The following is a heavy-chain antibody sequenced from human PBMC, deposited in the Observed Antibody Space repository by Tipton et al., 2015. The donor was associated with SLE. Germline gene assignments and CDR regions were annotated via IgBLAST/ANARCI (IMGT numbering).Heavy chain of an antibody. CDR1: GGSISSGGYY. CDR3: ARDRYFDYYYGMDV. V-gene: IGHV4-31*03. D-gene: IGHD3-9*01. Sequence: TLSLTCTVSGGSISSGGYYWSWIHQHPGKGLEWIGYIYYSGSTYYNPSLKSRVTISVDTSKNQFSLKLSSVTAADTAVYYCARDRYFDYYYGMDVWGQGTTVTVSS. J-gene: IGHJ6*02. CDR2: IYYSGST.